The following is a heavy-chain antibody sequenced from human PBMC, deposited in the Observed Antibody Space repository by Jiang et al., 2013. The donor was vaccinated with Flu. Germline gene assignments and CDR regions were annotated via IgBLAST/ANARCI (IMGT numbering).Heavy chain of an antibody. J-gene: IGHJ6*02. D-gene: IGHD2-15*01. Sequence: VQLLESGGGLVKPGGSLRLSCAASGFTFSSYSMNWVRQAPGKGLEWVSSISSSSSYIYYADSVKGRFTISRDNAKNSLYLQMNSLRAEDTAVYYCARGCSGGSCYSRGYYYGMDVWGQGTTVTVSS. CDR3: ARGCSGGSCYSRGYYYGMDV. V-gene: IGHV3-21*01. CDR1: GFTFSSYS. CDR2: ISSSSSYI.